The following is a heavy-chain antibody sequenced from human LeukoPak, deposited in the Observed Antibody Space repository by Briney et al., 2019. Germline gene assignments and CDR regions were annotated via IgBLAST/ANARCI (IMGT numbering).Heavy chain of an antibody. CDR1: GYIFTTYF. CDR2: INPNNGDT. D-gene: IGHD3-9*01. J-gene: IGHJ4*02. CDR3: AREGGYDILTLYQDY. V-gene: IGHV1-2*02. Sequence: ASVTVSCKASGYIFTTYFIHWVRQAPGQGLEWMGWINPNNGDTNYVQKFQGRVTMTRDTSISTAYMELTRLRSDDTAVYYCAREGGYDILTLYQDYWGQGTLVTVSS.